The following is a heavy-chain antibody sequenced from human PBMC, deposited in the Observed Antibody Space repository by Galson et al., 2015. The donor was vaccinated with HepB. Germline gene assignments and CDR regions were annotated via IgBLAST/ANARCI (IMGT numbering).Heavy chain of an antibody. CDR2: IYYSGST. V-gene: IGHV4-31*03. J-gene: IGHJ4*02. CDR3: ARVSSIAARGIDY. D-gene: IGHD6-6*01. CDR1: GGSINSGGYY. Sequence: TLSLTCTVSGGSINSGGYYWNWIRQHPGKGLEWMGYIYYSGSTYYNPSLQSRVTISVDTSKNQFSLKLSSVTAADTAVYYCARVSSIAARGIDYWGQGTLVTVSS.